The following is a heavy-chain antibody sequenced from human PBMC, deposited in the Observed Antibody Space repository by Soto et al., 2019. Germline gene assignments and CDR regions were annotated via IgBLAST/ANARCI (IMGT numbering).Heavy chain of an antibody. V-gene: IGHV1-69*02. J-gene: IGHJ4*02. D-gene: IGHD3-10*01. CDR3: ATSYGSGYRAFDY. CDR2: VNPIHSMS. Sequence: QVQLVQSGAELKKPGSSVKVSCKASGDTFSFYTINWVRQAPGLGLEWMGRVNPIHSMSNYAQKFQGRVTMTAAKSTSTAYMELRSLSSEDTAFYYCATSYGSGYRAFDYWGQGPLVTVSS. CDR1: GDTFSFYT.